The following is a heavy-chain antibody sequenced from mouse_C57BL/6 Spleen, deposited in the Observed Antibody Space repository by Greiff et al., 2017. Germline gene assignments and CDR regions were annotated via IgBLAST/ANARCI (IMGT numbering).Heavy chain of an antibody. CDR2: ISYDGSN. V-gene: IGHV3-6*01. J-gene: IGHJ3*01. CDR1: GYSITSGYY. Sequence: DVKLVESGPGLVKPSQSLSLTCSVTGYSITSGYYWNWIRQFPGNKLEWMGYISYDGSNNYNPSLKNRISITRDTSKNQFFLKLNSVTTEDTATYYCARGGGYGNSFAYWGQGTLVTVSA. CDR3: ARGGGYGNSFAY. D-gene: IGHD2-1*01.